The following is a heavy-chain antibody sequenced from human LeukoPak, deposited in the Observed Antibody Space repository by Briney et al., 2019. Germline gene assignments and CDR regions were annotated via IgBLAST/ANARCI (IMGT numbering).Heavy chain of an antibody. CDR1: GGSISSGDYF. J-gene: IGHJ4*02. D-gene: IGHD3-3*01. Sequence: PSETLSLTCAVSGGSISSGDYFWTWIRQPPGKGLEYIGYIYYSGTTYYNPSLKSRITMSVDMSANQFSLRLTSVSAADTAVYYYTRAYWIGFHFDSWGQGILVSVSS. CDR3: TRAYWIGFHFDS. CDR2: IYYSGTT. V-gene: IGHV4-30-4*01.